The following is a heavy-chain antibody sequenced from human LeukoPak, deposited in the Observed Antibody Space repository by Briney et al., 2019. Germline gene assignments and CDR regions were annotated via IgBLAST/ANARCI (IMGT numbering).Heavy chain of an antibody. V-gene: IGHV1-69*05. CDR3: ARGPPITVVTSGYFDY. CDR1: GGTFSSYA. J-gene: IGHJ4*02. CDR2: IIPIFGTA. D-gene: IGHD4-23*01. Sequence: GSSVKVSCKASGGTFSSYAISWVRQAPGQGLECMGGIIPIFGTANYAQKFQGRVTITTDESTSTAYMELSSLRSEDTAVYYCARGPPITVVTSGYFDYWGQGTLVTVSS.